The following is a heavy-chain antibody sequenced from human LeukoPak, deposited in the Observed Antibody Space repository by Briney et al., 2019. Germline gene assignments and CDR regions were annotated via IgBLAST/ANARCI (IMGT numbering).Heavy chain of an antibody. CDR2: INHSGSA. CDR3: ARLTYSNNWYFRRGLDNWFDP. D-gene: IGHD6-13*01. J-gene: IGHJ5*02. CDR1: GGSFSRYY. V-gene: IGHV4-34*01. Sequence: SETLSLTCAVYGGSFSRYYWTWIRQPPGKGLEWIGEINHSGSANYNPTLKSRVTISVDASKSQFSLRLSSVTAADTAVYYCARLTYSNNWYFRRGLDNWFDPWGQGTLVTVSS.